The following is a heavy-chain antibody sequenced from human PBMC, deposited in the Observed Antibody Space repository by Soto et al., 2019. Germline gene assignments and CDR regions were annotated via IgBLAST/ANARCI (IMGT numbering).Heavy chain of an antibody. V-gene: IGHV4-34*01. CDR2: INHSGST. Sequence: QVQLQQWGAGLLKPSETLSLTCAVYGGSFSGYYWSWIRHPPGKGLEWIGEINHSGSTNYNPSLKSRVTLSLETSKTQLSLRLSSVTAADTAVYYCARVTPPYYYMDVWGKGTTVTVSS. J-gene: IGHJ6*03. CDR1: GGSFSGYY. D-gene: IGHD3-16*01. CDR3: ARVTPPYYYMDV.